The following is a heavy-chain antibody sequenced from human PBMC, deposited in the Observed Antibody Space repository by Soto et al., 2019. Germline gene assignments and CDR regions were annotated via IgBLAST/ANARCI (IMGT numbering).Heavy chain of an antibody. CDR1: GYSISSGGYY. J-gene: IGHJ4*02. CDR3: ARVAGSSGYLRGYFDY. D-gene: IGHD3-22*01. V-gene: IGHV4-31*11. CDR2: IYYSGST. Sequence: PSETLSLPCAVSGYSISSGGYYWSWIRQHPGKGLEWIGYIYYSGSTYYNPSLKSRVTISVDTSKNQFSLKLSSVTAADTAVYYCARVAGSSGYLRGYFDYWGQGTLVTVSS.